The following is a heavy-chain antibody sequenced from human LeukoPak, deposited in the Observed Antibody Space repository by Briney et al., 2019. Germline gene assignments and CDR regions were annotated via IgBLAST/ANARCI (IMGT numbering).Heavy chain of an antibody. Sequence: SGGPLRLSCRPSGFTFCSFWVSGVREAPGKGGEGVANIKEDGSEKYYVDSVKGRFAISRDNAKNSLYLQMNSLRAEDTAVYYCAREGIPGTTPPFDAFDIWGQGTMVTVSS. CDR2: IKEDGSEK. J-gene: IGHJ3*02. V-gene: IGHV3-7*01. CDR3: AREGIPGTTPPFDAFDI. D-gene: IGHD1-20*01. CDR1: GFTFCSFW.